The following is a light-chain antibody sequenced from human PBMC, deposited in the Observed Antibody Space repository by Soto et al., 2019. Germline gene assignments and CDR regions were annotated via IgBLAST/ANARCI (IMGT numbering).Light chain of an antibody. CDR2: GAS. V-gene: IGKV3-15*01. Sequence: ETVMTQSPGTLSVAPGERATLSCRASLTVSRNLAWYQQKPGQAPRLLIYGASTRATGIPDRFSGSGAGTEFTLTISSLQTEDSAIYYCQQYMNWPPCTFGQGTRVEIK. J-gene: IGKJ1*01. CDR1: LTVSRN. CDR3: QQYMNWPPCT.